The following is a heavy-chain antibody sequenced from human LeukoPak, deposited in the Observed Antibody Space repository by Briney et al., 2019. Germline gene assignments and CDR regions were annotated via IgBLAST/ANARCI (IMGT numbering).Heavy chain of an antibody. CDR2: INSDTNIT. J-gene: IGHJ4*02. D-gene: IGHD5-18*01. CDR3: VRDGEYSHGIDFDY. CDR1: GFSFSSYP. Sequence: GGSLRLSCVASGFSFSSYPMNWVRQAPGKGLEWVSHINSDTNITPYTASVSGRFTISRDNAKNSLYLHVNSLRDEDTAIYYCVRDGEYSHGIDFDYWGQGTLVTVSP. V-gene: IGHV3-48*02.